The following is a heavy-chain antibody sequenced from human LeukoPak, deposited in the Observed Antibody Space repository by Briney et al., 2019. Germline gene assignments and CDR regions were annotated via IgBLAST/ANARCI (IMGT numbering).Heavy chain of an antibody. CDR3: ARKPPNGYYFDY. Sequence: KASETLSLTCTVSGGSISSYYWSWIRQPPGKGLEWIGYIYYSGSTNYNPSLKSRVTISVDTSKNQFSLKLSSVTAADTAVYYCARKPPNGYYFDYWGQGTLVTVSS. CDR1: GGSISSYY. J-gene: IGHJ4*02. D-gene: IGHD2-2*03. CDR2: IYYSGST. V-gene: IGHV4-59*08.